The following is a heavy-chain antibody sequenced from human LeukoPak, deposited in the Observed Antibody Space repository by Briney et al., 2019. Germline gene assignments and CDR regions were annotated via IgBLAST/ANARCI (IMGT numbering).Heavy chain of an antibody. V-gene: IGHV3-30*14. J-gene: IGHJ4*02. D-gene: IGHD3-10*01. CDR2: ISHDGRNK. Sequence: GGSLRLSCAASGFTVSRNSMTWVSQAPGKGLEWVAVISHDGRNKYYADSVKGRFTISRDNTRNTLYLQMNSLRVDDTAVFYCARVATGLYASGSYSDFWGQGTLVTVSS. CDR1: GFTVSRNS. CDR3: ARVATGLYASGSYSDF.